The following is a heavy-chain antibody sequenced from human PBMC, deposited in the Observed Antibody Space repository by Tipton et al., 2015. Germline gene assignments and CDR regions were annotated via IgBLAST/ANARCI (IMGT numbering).Heavy chain of an antibody. D-gene: IGHD3-22*01. CDR2: IYYNGNT. Sequence: TLSLTCSVSGGSISSGAYYWTWIRQHTGKGLEWIGYIYYNGNTYYNPSLKSRVTVSVDRSENQFSLKVSSVTDADTAVYYCAREGWNSDSSGYDYWGQGTLVTVSS. J-gene: IGHJ4*02. CDR1: GGSISSGAYY. V-gene: IGHV4-30-4*01. CDR3: AREGWNSDSSGYDY.